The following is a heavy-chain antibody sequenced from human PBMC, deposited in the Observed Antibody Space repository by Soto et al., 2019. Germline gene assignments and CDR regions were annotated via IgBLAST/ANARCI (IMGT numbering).Heavy chain of an antibody. V-gene: IGHV3-11*01. J-gene: IGHJ1*01. CDR1: GFTFSDYY. D-gene: IGHD6-13*01. CDR3: ARSDSSSWYGYFQH. CDR2: ISSSGSTI. Sequence: GGSLRLSCAASGFTFSDYYMSWIRQAPGKGLEWVSYISSSGSTIYYADSVKGRFTISRDNAKNSLYLQMNSLRAEDTSVYYCARSDSSSWYGYFQHWGQGTLVTVSS.